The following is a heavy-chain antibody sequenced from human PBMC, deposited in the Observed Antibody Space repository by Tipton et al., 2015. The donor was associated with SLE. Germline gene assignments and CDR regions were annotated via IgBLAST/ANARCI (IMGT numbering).Heavy chain of an antibody. CDR2: IYYSGTT. V-gene: IGHV4-59*12. D-gene: IGHD3-10*01. J-gene: IGHJ6*02. CDR3: ARGGGSYGSGSYYPMDV. Sequence: TLSLTCTVSGGSISSYYWSWIRQPPGKGLEWIGYIYYSGTTNYNPSLKSRVTMSLDTSKNQFSLKLSSVTAADTAVYYCARGGGSYGSGSYYPMDVWGQGTTVTVSS. CDR1: GGSISSYY.